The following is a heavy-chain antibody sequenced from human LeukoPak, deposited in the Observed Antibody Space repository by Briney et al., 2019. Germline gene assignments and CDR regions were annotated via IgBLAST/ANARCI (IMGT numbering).Heavy chain of an antibody. V-gene: IGHV3-48*01. CDR2: ISSSSATI. D-gene: IGHD3-10*01. CDR3: ARDKGPGELLWGYYYYMDV. CDR1: GFSLSAYN. Sequence: GGSLRLSCEGSGFSLSAYNMNWVRQAPGKGLESVSYISSSSATIFYADSVKGRFTISRDNAKNSLYLQMNSLRPEDTAVYFCARDKGPGELLWGYYYYMDVWGKGTTVTVSS. J-gene: IGHJ6*03.